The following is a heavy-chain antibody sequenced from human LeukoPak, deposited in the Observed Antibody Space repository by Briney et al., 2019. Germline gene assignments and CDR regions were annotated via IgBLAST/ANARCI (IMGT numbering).Heavy chain of an antibody. CDR3: ARDLWGYSSPEDAFDI. V-gene: IGHV4-59*01. D-gene: IGHD6-13*01. CDR1: GGSFSGYY. Sequence: SETLSLTCAVYGGSFSGYYWSWIRQPPGKGLEWIGYIYYSGSTNYNPSLKSRVTISVDTSKNQFSLKLSSVTAADTTVYYCARDLWGYSSPEDAFDIWGQGTMVTVSS. J-gene: IGHJ3*02. CDR2: IYYSGST.